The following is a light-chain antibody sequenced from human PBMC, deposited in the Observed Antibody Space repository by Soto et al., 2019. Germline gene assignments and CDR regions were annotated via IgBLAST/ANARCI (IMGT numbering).Light chain of an antibody. Sequence: QSVLTQPASVSGSPGQSITISCTGTSSDVGGYNSVSWYQQHPGKAPKLMIYNVSNRPSGVSNRFSGSKSGNTASLTISGLQAVDEADYYCSSYTSSSTYVFGTGTKVTVL. J-gene: IGLJ1*01. CDR3: SSYTSSSTYV. V-gene: IGLV2-14*01. CDR1: SSDVGGYNS. CDR2: NVS.